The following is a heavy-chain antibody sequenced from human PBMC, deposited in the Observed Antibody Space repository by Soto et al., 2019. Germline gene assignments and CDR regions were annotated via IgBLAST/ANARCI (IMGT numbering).Heavy chain of an antibody. CDR2: INPSGGST. CDR1: GYTFTSYY. J-gene: IGHJ6*03. CDR3: VSGGIVATISSWYMDV. D-gene: IGHD5-12*01. V-gene: IGHV1-46*01. Sequence: QVQLVQSGAEVKKPGASVKVSCKASGYTFTSYYMHWVRQAPGQGLEWMGIINPSGGSTSYAQKFQGRVTMTRDTSTSTVYMELSSLRSEDTAVYYCVSGGIVATISSWYMDVWGKGTTVTVSS.